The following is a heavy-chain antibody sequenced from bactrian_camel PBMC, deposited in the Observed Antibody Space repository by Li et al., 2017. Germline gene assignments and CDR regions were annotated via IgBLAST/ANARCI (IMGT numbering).Heavy chain of an antibody. CDR3: TARYEFGLGACRGVGGLGF. CDR2: ISNSGGST. J-gene: IGHJ6*01. D-gene: IGHD1*01. V-gene: IGHV3S40*01. CDR1: GFTFSSYD. Sequence: VQLVESGGDFLQPGGSLRLSCAASGFTFSSYDMSWVRQAPGKGLEWVSTISNSGGSTYYADSVKGRFTISRDNAKNTLYLQLNSLTPGDTAMYYCTARYEFGLGACRGVGGLGFWGQGTQVTVS.